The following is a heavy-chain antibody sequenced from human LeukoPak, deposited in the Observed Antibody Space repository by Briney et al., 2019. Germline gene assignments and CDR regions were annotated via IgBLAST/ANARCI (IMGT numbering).Heavy chain of an antibody. CDR2: IKQDGSEK. Sequence: GGSLRLSCAASGFTFSSYWMSWVRQAPGKGLEWLANIKQDGSEKYYVDSVKGRFTISRDNAKNSLYLQMNSLRAEDTAVYYCARGTYSSSWGDFFDYWGQGTLVTVSS. V-gene: IGHV3-7*03. CDR3: ARGTYSSSWGDFFDY. D-gene: IGHD6-13*01. CDR1: GFTFSSYW. J-gene: IGHJ4*02.